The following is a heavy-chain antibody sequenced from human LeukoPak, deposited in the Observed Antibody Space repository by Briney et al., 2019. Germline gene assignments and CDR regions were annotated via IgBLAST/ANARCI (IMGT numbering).Heavy chain of an antibody. J-gene: IGHJ4*02. CDR3: ARYYDFWSGKKGLDY. CDR2: ISAYNGNT. D-gene: IGHD3-3*01. CDR1: GYTFTAYY. V-gene: IGHV1-18*04. Sequence: ASVKVSCKASGYTFTAYYIHWVRQAPGQGLEWMGWISAYNGNTNYAQKLQGRVTMTTDTSTSTAYMELRSLRSDDTAVYYCARYYDFWSGKKGLDYWGQGTLVTVSS.